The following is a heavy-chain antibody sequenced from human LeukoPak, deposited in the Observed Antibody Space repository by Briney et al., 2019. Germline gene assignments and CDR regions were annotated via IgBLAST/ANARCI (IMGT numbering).Heavy chain of an antibody. CDR1: GFTFSSYS. V-gene: IGHV3-21*05. CDR3: ARDCSSTSCYVFWEPGYGMDV. J-gene: IGHJ6*02. D-gene: IGHD2-2*01. Sequence: KPGGSLRLSCAASGFTFSSYSMNWVRQAPGKGLEWVSHISSSRSYTNYADSVKGRFTISRDNAKNSLYLQMNSLRAEDTAVYYCARDCSSTSCYVFWEPGYGMDVWGQGTTVTVSS. CDR2: ISSSRSYT.